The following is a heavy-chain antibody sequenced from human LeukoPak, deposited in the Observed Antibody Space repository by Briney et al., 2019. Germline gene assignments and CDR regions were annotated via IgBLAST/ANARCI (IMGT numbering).Heavy chain of an antibody. CDR3: ARRISSWNVYIDK. J-gene: IGHJ4*02. Sequence: SETLSLTCTVSGGSLSGYYWSWIRQTPGKGLEWIGYIYSSGTTNYNRSLQSRVIISLETPKNQFSLSVTSVTAADTAMYFCARRISSWNVYIDKWGQGIQVTVSS. V-gene: IGHV4-4*09. D-gene: IGHD1-1*01. CDR1: GGSLSGYY. CDR2: IYSSGTT.